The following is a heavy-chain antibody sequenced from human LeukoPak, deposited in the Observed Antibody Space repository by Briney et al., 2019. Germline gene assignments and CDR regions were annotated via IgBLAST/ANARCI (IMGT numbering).Heavy chain of an antibody. J-gene: IGHJ4*02. D-gene: IGHD5-18*01. CDR3: ARAGGGYSYGDIDY. V-gene: IGHV4-39*01. CDR1: GGSISSSSYY. Sequence: PSETLSLTCTVSGGSISSSSYYWGWIRQPPGKGLEWIGSIYYSGSTYYNPSLKSRVTISVDTSKNQFYLKLSSVTAADTAVYYCARAGGGYSYGDIDYWGQGTLVTVSS. CDR2: IYYSGST.